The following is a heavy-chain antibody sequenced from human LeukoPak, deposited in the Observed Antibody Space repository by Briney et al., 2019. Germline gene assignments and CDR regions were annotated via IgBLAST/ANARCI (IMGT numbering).Heavy chain of an antibody. CDR3: AREIPYLYYFDY. Sequence: SETLSLTCIVSGGSISSYYWSWIRQPPGKGLEWIGYIYYSGSTNYNPSLKSRVTISVDTSKNQFSLKLSSVTAADTAVYYCAREIPYLYYFDYWGQGTLVTVSS. J-gene: IGHJ4*02. CDR2: IYYSGST. CDR1: GGSISSYY. V-gene: IGHV4-59*01.